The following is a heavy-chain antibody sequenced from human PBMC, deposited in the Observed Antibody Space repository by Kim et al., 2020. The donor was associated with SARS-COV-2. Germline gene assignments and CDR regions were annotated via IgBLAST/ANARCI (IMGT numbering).Heavy chain of an antibody. CDR3: ARSPLLPPYKYYYYYYGMDV. J-gene: IGHJ6*02. V-gene: IGHV6-1*01. D-gene: IGHD1-20*01. Sequence: SQTLSLTCAISGDSVSSNSAAWNWIRQSPSRGLEWLGRTYYRSKWYNDYAVSVKSRITINPDTSKNQFSLQLNSVTPEDTAVYYCARSPLLPPYKYYYYYYGMDVWGQGTTVTVSS. CDR2: TYYRSKWYN. CDR1: GDSVSSNSAA.